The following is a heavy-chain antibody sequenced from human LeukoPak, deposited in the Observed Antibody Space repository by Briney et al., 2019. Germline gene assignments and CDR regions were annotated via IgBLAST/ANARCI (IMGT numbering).Heavy chain of an antibody. CDR3: ASSAKYYYYYYMDV. CDR2: IYYSGST. J-gene: IGHJ6*03. D-gene: IGHD6-19*01. CDR1: GGSISSYY. V-gene: IGHV4-59*01. Sequence: NPSETLSLTCTVSGGSISSYYWSWLRQPPGKGLEWIGYIYYSGSTNYNPSLKSRVTISVDTSKNQFSLKLSSVTAADTAVYYCASSAKYYYYYYMDVWGKGTTVTVSS.